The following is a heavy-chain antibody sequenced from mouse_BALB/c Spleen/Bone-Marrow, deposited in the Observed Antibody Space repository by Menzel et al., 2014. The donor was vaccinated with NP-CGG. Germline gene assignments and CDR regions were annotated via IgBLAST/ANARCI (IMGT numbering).Heavy chain of an antibody. CDR1: GYTFTSYW. CDR2: INPSNGRT. CDR3: AGGRGYFDY. J-gene: IGHJ2*01. Sequence: VQLQQSGAELVKPGASVKLSCKASGYTFTSYWMHWVKQRPGQGLEWIGEINPSNGRTNYNEKFKSKATLTVDKSSSTAYMQLSSPTSEDSAVYYCAGGRGYFDYWGQGTTLTVSS. V-gene: IGHV1S81*02. D-gene: IGHD3-3*01.